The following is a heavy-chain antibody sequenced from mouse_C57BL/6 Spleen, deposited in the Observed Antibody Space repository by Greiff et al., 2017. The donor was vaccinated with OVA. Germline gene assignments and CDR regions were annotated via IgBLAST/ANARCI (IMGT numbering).Heavy chain of an antibody. CDR3: ARSADYYGSSYYYGY. Sequence: QVQLQQSGPELVKPGASVKLSCKASGYAFSSSWMNWVKQRPGKSLEWIGRIYPGDGDTNYNGKFKGKATLTADKSSSTAYMQLSSLTSEDSAVYVCARSADYYGSSYYYGYWGQGTTLTVSS. D-gene: IGHD1-1*01. V-gene: IGHV1-82*01. J-gene: IGHJ2*01. CDR1: GYAFSSSW. CDR2: IYPGDGDT.